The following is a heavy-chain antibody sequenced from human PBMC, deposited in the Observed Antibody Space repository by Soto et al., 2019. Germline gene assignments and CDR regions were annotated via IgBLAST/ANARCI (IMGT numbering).Heavy chain of an antibody. J-gene: IGHJ6*02. CDR3: ASYCSGGSCHYYYYGMDV. CDR2: IIPIFGTA. V-gene: IGHV1-69*01. D-gene: IGHD2-15*01. Sequence: QVQLVQSGAEVKKPGSSVKVSCKASGGTFSSYAISWVRQAPGQGLEWMGGIIPIFGTANYAQKFQGRVTITADESTSTAYRELRSLRSEDTAVYYCASYCSGGSCHYYYYGMDVWGQGTTVTVSS. CDR1: GGTFSSYA.